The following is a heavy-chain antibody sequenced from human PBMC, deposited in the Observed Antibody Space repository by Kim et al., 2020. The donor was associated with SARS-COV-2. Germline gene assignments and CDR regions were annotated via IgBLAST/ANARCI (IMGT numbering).Heavy chain of an antibody. CDR1: GFTFSNAW. D-gene: IGHD2-2*01. CDR3: TTHSIPYCSSTSCYALNYYYYYGMDV. CDR2: IKSKTDGGTT. V-gene: IGHV3-15*01. J-gene: IGHJ6*02. Sequence: GGSLRLSCAASGFTFSNAWMSWVRQAPGKGLEWVGRIKSKTDGGTTDYAAPVKGRFTISRDDSKNTLYLQMNSLKTEDTAVYYCTTHSIPYCSSTSCYALNYYYYYGMDVWGQGTTVTVSS.